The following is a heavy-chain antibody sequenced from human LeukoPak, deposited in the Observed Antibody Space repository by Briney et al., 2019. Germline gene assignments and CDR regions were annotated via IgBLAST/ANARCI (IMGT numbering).Heavy chain of an antibody. V-gene: IGHV4-4*07. J-gene: IGHJ4*02. CDR2: IYTSGST. CDR3: AREVPPETAIDY. CDR1: GGSFSSYY. Sequence: PSETLSLTCAVYGGSFSSYYWSWIRQPAGKGLEWIGRIYTSGSTNYNPSLKSRVTMSVDTSKNQFSLKLSSVTAADTAVYYCAREVPPETAIDYWGQGTLVTVSS.